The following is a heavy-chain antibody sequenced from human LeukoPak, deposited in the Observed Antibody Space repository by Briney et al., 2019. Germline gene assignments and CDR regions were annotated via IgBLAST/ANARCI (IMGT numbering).Heavy chain of an antibody. J-gene: IGHJ4*02. CDR1: GFTFSSYV. Sequence: GGSLRLSCAGSGFTFSSYVMHWVRQAPGRGREWVSSLSEGGDTAYYADSVKGRFTIYRDNSRDTLYLQVNSLRADDTALYYCAFSPLGDNYGFPYWGQGALVIVSS. CDR2: LSEGGDTA. CDR3: AFSPLGDNYGFPY. D-gene: IGHD5-18*01. V-gene: IGHV3-23*01.